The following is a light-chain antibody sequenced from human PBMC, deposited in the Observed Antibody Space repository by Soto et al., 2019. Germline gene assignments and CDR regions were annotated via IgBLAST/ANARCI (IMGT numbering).Light chain of an antibody. CDR3: QHYGGSPGVT. V-gene: IGKV3-20*01. Sequence: EVVLTQSPGTLSLSPGERATLSCRASQTVSSAYLAWYQQRPGQTPRLLIFGASNRATAIPDRFSGSGSGTDFTFTISRLEPEDFAVYYCQHYGGSPGVTFGHGTKVDIK. CDR1: QTVSSAY. CDR2: GAS. J-gene: IGKJ3*01.